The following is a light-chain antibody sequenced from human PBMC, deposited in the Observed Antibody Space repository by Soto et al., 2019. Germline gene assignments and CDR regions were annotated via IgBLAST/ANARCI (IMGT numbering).Light chain of an antibody. CDR1: SSDVGIYNL. CDR3: CSYAGSNTVT. CDR2: GVS. Sequence: QSALTQPASVSGSPGQSITISCTGTSSDVGIYNLVSWYQHHPGKAPKLIIYGVSKRPSGVSNRFSGSKSGNTASLTISGLQAEDEVDYHCCSYAGSNTVTFGGGTKLTVL. J-gene: IGLJ2*01. V-gene: IGLV2-23*02.